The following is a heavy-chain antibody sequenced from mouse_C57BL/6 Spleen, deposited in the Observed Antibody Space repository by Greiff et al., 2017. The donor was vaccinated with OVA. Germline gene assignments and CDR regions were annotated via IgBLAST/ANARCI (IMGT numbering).Heavy chain of an antibody. J-gene: IGHJ4*01. CDR3: AGGGYPYYYAMDY. CDR1: GFTFSDYG. CDR2: ISSGSSTI. V-gene: IGHV5-17*01. Sequence: VQLKESGGGLVKPGGSLKLSCAASGFTFSDYGMHWVRQAPEKGLEWVAYISSGSSTIYYADTVKGRFTISRDNAKSTLFLQMTSLRSEDTAMYYCAGGGYPYYYAMDYWGQGTSVTVSS. D-gene: IGHD2-2*01.